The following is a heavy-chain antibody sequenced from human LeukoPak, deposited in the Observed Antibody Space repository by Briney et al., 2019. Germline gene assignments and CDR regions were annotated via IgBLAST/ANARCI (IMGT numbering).Heavy chain of an antibody. CDR3: ARDLGYCSSTSCYVWDLDYHYGMDV. D-gene: IGHD2-2*01. J-gene: IGHJ6*02. CDR2: ISAYNGNT. V-gene: IGHV1-18*01. CDR1: GYTFTSYG. Sequence: GASVKVSCKASGYTFTSYGISWVRQAPGQGLEWMGWISAYNGNTNYAQKLQGRVTVTTDTSTSTAYMELRSLRSDDTAVYYCARDLGYCSSTSCYVWDLDYHYGMDVWGQGTTVTVSS.